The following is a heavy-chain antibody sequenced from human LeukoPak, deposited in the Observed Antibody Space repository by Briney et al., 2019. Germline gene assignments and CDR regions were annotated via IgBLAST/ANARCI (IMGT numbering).Heavy chain of an antibody. J-gene: IGHJ4*02. V-gene: IGHV3-9*01. D-gene: IGHD4-23*01. Sequence: GGSLRLSCAASGFTFDDYAMHWVRQAPGKGLEWVSGISWNSGSIGYADSVKGRFTISRDNAKNSLYLQMNSLRAEDTAVYYCARVHYFYGGNSEVYFDYWGQGTLVTVSS. CDR1: GFTFDDYA. CDR2: ISWNSGSI. CDR3: ARVHYFYGGNSEVYFDY.